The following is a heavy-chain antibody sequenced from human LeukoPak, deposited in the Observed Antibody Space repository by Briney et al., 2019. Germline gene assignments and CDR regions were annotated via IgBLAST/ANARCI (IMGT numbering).Heavy chain of an antibody. V-gene: IGHV3-33*06. D-gene: IGHD4-23*01. CDR1: GFTFSTYG. CDR2: IWYDGSNK. Sequence: PGGSLRLSCAASGFTFSTYGMHWVRQAPGKGLEWVAIIWYDGSNKYYADSVQGRFTISRDNTRNTLYLQMNSLRTEDTAVYYCAKDRDDGGFDYWGQGILVTVSS. J-gene: IGHJ4*02. CDR3: AKDRDDGGFDY.